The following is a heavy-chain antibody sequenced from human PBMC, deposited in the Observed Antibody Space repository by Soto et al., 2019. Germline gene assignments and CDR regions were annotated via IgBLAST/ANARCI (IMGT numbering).Heavy chain of an antibody. Sequence: QVQLVQSGAEVKKPGSSVKVSCKASGGTFSSYAISWVRQAPGQGLEWMGGIIPIFGTANYAQKFQGRVTITADESTSTDYMELSSLRSEDTAVYYCARGTTMIVVVRGGWFDPWGQGTLVTVSS. D-gene: IGHD3-22*01. J-gene: IGHJ5*02. CDR2: IIPIFGTA. CDR1: GGTFSSYA. CDR3: ARGTTMIVVVRGGWFDP. V-gene: IGHV1-69*01.